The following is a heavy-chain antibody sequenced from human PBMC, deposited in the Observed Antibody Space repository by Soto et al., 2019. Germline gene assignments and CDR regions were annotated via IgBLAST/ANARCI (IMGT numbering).Heavy chain of an antibody. D-gene: IGHD5-18*01. CDR1: GYSITSYW. CDR2: IYPGDSDT. J-gene: IGHJ6*02. Sequence: PWESLNISCKVSGYSITSYWNGWVLQKPGKGLEWMGIIYPGDSDTRYSPSFQGQVTISADKSISTAYLQWSSLKASDTAMYYCARSTAMVKYYYYGMDVWGQGTTVTVSS. CDR3: ARSTAMVKYYYYGMDV. V-gene: IGHV5-51*01.